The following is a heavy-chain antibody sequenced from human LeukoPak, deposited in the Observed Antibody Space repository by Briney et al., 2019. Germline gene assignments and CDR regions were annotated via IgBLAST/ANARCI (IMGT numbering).Heavy chain of an antibody. J-gene: IGHJ4*02. Sequence: ASVKVSCKASGYTFTSYDINWVRQATGQGLEWMGWLNPNSGNTGYAQKFQGRVTMTRNTSISTAYMELSSLRSEDTAVYYCARGGSAYRYYYDSSGYYPELDYWGQGTLVAVSP. V-gene: IGHV1-8*01. CDR2: LNPNSGNT. CDR1: GYTFTSYD. D-gene: IGHD3-22*01. CDR3: ARGGSAYRYYYDSSGYYPELDY.